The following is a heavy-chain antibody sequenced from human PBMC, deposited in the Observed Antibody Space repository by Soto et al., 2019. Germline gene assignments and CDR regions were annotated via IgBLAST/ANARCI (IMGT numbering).Heavy chain of an antibody. D-gene: IGHD3-16*02. Sequence: LSLTCTVSGYSISSGHFWGWIRQPPGKGLEWIGSSDHSGSTYVNPSLKSRVTISVDTSKNQFSLRLSSVTAADTAVYYCARDGDFEYVWGSYRPPPFDFWGHGVLVTVSS. CDR1: GYSISSGHF. J-gene: IGHJ4*01. V-gene: IGHV4-38-2*02. CDR3: ARDGDFEYVWGSYRPPPFDF. CDR2: SDHSGST.